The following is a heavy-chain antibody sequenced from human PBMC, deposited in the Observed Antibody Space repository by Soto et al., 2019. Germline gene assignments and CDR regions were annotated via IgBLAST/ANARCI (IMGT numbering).Heavy chain of an antibody. CDR3: ARDRLISSSWYPGNYYYYGMDV. V-gene: IGHV1-69*13. CDR1: GGTFSSYA. J-gene: IGHJ6*02. CDR2: IIPIFGTA. Sequence: GASVKVSCKASGGTFSSYAIIWVRQAPGQGLEWMGGIIPIFGTANYAQKFQGRVTITADESTSTAYMELSSLRSEDTAVYYCARDRLISSSWYPGNYYYYGMDVWGQGTTVTVSS. D-gene: IGHD6-13*01.